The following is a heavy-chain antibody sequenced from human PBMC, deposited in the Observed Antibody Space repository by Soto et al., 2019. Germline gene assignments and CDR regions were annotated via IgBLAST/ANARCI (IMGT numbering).Heavy chain of an antibody. D-gene: IGHD4-17*01. CDR3: ARALGSTVVTNFDY. Sequence: PSETLSLTCTVSGGSISSGDYYWSWIRQPPGKGLEWIGYIYYSGSTYYNPSLKSRVTISVDTSKNQFSLKLSSVTAADTAVYYCARALGSTVVTNFDYWGQGTLVTVS. CDR1: GGSISSGDYY. J-gene: IGHJ4*02. V-gene: IGHV4-30-4*01. CDR2: IYYSGST.